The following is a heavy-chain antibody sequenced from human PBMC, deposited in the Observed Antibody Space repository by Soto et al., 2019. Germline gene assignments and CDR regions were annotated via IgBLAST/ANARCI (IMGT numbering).Heavy chain of an antibody. D-gene: IGHD4-17*01. Sequence: TLSLTCTVFGGSVSIGDYLWSWIRQRPGKGLEWIGYIHDSGDTYYNPSLKSRVTISLDTSKNQFSLKVTSMTAADTAVYFCARACGGDSGDYASLFDRWGQGNLVTFSS. CDR2: IHDSGDT. CDR1: GGSVSIGDYL. V-gene: IGHV4-30-4*01. CDR3: ARACGGDSGDYASLFDR. J-gene: IGHJ5*02.